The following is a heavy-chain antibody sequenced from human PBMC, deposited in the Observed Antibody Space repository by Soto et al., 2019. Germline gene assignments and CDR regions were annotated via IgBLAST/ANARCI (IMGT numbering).Heavy chain of an antibody. J-gene: IGHJ4*02. CDR1: GFTFSSYA. CDR3: AKCKLGFPNYFDY. V-gene: IGHV3-23*01. CDR2: ISGSGGST. D-gene: IGHD7-27*01. Sequence: GGSLRLSCAASGFTFSSYAMHWVRQAPGKGLEWVSAISGSGGSTYYADSVKGRFTISRDNSKNTLYLQMNSLRAEDTAVYYCAKCKLGFPNYFDYWGQGTLVTVSS.